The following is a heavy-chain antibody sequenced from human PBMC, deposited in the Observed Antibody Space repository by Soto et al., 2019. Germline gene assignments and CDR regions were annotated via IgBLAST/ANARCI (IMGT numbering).Heavy chain of an antibody. V-gene: IGHV4-39*01. CDR1: GGSISSSSYY. Sequence: QLQLQESGPGLVKPSETLSLTCTVSGGSISSSSYYWGWIRQPPGKGLEWIGSIYCSGSTYYNPSLKSRVTISVDTSKNQFSLQLSSVTAADTAVYYCATTYYFGSGSAYWGQGTLVTVSS. J-gene: IGHJ4*02. D-gene: IGHD3-10*01. CDR2: IYCSGST. CDR3: ATTYYFGSGSAY.